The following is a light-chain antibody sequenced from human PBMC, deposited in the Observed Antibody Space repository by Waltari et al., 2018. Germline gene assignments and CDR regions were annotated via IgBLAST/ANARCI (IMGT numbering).Light chain of an antibody. CDR3: SSPTSSSTLV. V-gene: IGLV2-14*01. J-gene: IGLJ3*02. CDR2: EFN. Sequence: QSALTQPASVSGSPGQSITISCTGTSSDVGAYHSVSWYQQHPDKAPKLIISEFNQRPSGVSNRFSGSKSGNTASLTISGLQAEDEADYYCSSPTSSSTLVFGGGTKLTVL. CDR1: SSDVGAYHS.